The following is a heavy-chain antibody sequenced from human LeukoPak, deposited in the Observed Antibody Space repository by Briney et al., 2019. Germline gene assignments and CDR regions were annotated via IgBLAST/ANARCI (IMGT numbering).Heavy chain of an antibody. Sequence: GGSLRLSCAASGFTFSSYSMNWVRQAPGKGLEWVSSISSSSSYIYYADSVKGRFTISRDNAKNSLYLQMTSLRVEDTAVYYCARGGIFDPYELWGQGTLVTVSS. CDR2: ISSSSSYI. CDR1: GFTFSSYS. V-gene: IGHV3-21*01. D-gene: IGHD3-3*01. J-gene: IGHJ4*02. CDR3: ARGGIFDPYEL.